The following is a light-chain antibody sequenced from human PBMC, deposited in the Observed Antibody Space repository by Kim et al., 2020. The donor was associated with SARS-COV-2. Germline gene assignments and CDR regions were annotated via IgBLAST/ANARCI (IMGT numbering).Light chain of an antibody. CDR1: SSDVGGYNY. J-gene: IGLJ1*01. Sequence: QSALTQPASVSGSPGQSFTISRTGTSSDVGGYNYVSWYQQHPGKAPKVMIYDVSKRPSGVSNRFSGSKSGNTASLTTSGLQAEDEADYYCSSYTSSSTYVFGTGTKVTVL. CDR3: SSYTSSSTYV. V-gene: IGLV2-14*01. CDR2: DVS.